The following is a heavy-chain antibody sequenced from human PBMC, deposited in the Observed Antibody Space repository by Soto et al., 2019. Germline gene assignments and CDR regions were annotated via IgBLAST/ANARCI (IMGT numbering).Heavy chain of an antibody. J-gene: IGHJ4*02. CDR3: ARWGTTGGLDV. Sequence: QVQLGESGGGVVQPGTSLRLSCVGSGFTFRSYVIHWARQAPGKGLEWVALTSYDGSNNFYGDSVKGRFTISRHNSRNTVEQQLDSLTFEDTALYYCARWGTTGGLDVWGPGTLVSVSS. CDR1: GFTFRSYV. D-gene: IGHD3-16*01. V-gene: IGHV3-33*05. CDR2: TSYDGSNN.